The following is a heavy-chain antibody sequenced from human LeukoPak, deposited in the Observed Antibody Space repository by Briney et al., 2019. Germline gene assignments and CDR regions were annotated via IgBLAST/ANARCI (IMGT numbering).Heavy chain of an antibody. Sequence: GGSLRLSCAASGFTFSSYAMSWVRQAPGKGLEWVANIKQDGSEKYYVDSVKGRFTISRDNAKNSLYLQMNSLRAEDTAVYYCARDPQQLPLDYWGQGTLVTVSS. CDR2: IKQDGSEK. CDR1: GFTFSSYA. CDR3: ARDPQQLPLDY. J-gene: IGHJ4*02. V-gene: IGHV3-7*03. D-gene: IGHD6-13*01.